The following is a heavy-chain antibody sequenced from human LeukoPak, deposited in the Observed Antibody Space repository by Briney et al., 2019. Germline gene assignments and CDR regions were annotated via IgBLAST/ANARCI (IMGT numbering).Heavy chain of an antibody. V-gene: IGHV3-23*01. D-gene: IGHD3-10*01. CDR1: GFTFSSYA. CDR3: AKEIGMGGYYPLDY. CDR2: ISGSGGST. J-gene: IGHJ4*02. Sequence: QTGGSLRLSCAASGFTFSSYAMSWVRQAPGKGLEWVSAISGSGGSTYYADSVKGRFTISRDNSKNTLYLQMNSLRAEDTAVYYCAKEIGMGGYYPLDYWGQGTLVTVSS.